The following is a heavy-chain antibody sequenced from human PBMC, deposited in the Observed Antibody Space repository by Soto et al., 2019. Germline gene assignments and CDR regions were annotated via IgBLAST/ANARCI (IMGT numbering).Heavy chain of an antibody. V-gene: IGHV1-3*01. CDR3: ARVSQPYYDFWSGYDY. Sequence: QVQLVQSGAEVKKPGASVKVSCKASGYTFTSYAMHWVRQAPGQRLEWMGWINAGNGNTKYSQKFQGRVTITRDTSASTACMELSSLRSEDTAVYYCARVSQPYYDFWSGYDYWGQGTLVTVSS. CDR2: INAGNGNT. D-gene: IGHD3-3*01. J-gene: IGHJ4*02. CDR1: GYTFTSYA.